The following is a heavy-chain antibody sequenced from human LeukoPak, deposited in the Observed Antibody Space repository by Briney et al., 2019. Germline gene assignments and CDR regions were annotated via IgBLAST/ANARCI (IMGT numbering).Heavy chain of an antibody. CDR1: GFTFSDYW. CDR2: IKQDGSEK. J-gene: IGHJ6*03. Sequence: GGSLRLSCAASGFTFSDYWMSWVRQAPGKGLEWVAYIKQDGSEKYYADSVKGRFTISRDNAKNSLYLQMNSLRAEDTAVYYCARGPRITMIRGGQWYYYMDVWGKGTTVTISS. D-gene: IGHD3-10*01. CDR3: ARGPRITMIRGGQWYYYMDV. V-gene: IGHV3-7*03.